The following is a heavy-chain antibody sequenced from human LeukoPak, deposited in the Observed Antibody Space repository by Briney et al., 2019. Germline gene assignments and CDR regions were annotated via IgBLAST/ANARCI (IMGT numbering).Heavy chain of an antibody. J-gene: IGHJ4*02. V-gene: IGHV1-18*01. CDR1: GYSFSNYG. CDR2: ISVRNGDT. Sequence: ASVKVSCKASGYSFSNYGLNWVRQAPGQGLEWMGWISVRNGDTKCAQTLQDRVTMTTDTSTSTAYMELRSLRSDDTAVYHCWRDLGGDPIDYWGQGTLVTVSS. D-gene: IGHD1-26*01. CDR3: WRDLGGDPIDY.